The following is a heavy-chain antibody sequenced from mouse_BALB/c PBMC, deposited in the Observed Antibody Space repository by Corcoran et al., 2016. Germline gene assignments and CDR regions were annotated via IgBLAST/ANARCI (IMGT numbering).Heavy chain of an antibody. D-gene: IGHD1-1*01. Sequence: QIQLVQSGPELKKPGETVKISCKASGYTFTNYGMNWVNQAPGKGLKWMGWINTYTGEPTYADDFKGRFAFSLETSASTAYFQINNLKNEDTATYFCAITTVIGDYYIMDYWGQGTSFTVSS. CDR1: GYTFTNYG. J-gene: IGHJ4*01. CDR2: INTYTGEP. V-gene: IGHV9-3-1*01. CDR3: AITTVIGDYYIMDY.